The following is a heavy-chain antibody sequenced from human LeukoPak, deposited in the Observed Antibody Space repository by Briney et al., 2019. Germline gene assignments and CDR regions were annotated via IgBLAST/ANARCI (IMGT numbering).Heavy chain of an antibody. CDR3: ARAYSSGWYAFDY. CDR2: ISGSGGST. J-gene: IGHJ4*02. V-gene: IGHV3-23*01. Sequence: PGGSLRLSCAASGFTFSSYGMSWVRQAPGKGLEWVSAISGSGGSTYYADSVKGRFTISRDNSKNTLYLQMNSLRAEDTAVYYCARAYSSGWYAFDYWGQGTLVTVSS. CDR1: GFTFSSYG. D-gene: IGHD6-19*01.